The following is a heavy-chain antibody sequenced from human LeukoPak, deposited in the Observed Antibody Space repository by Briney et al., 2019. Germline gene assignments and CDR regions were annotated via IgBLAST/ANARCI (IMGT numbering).Heavy chain of an antibody. Sequence: GGSLRLSCAASGFTFSSYNMNWVRQAPGKGLEWVANINQDGSEKYYVDSVKGLFTISRDNAKNSLYLQMNSLRAEDTAVYYCASSLTGYYVLCRWGQGTLVTVSS. CDR2: INQDGSEK. J-gene: IGHJ4*02. D-gene: IGHD3-9*01. CDR1: GFTFSSYN. V-gene: IGHV3-7*01. CDR3: ASSLTGYYVLCR.